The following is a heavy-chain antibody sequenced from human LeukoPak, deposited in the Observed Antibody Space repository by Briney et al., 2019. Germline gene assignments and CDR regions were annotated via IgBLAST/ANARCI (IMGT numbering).Heavy chain of an antibody. Sequence: SVKVSCKASGFTFTSSAMQWVRQARGQRLEWIGWIVVGSGNTNYAQKFQERVTITRDMSTSTAYMELSSLRSEDTAVYYCAKGFRATPLRGTLQGYFDYWGQGTLVTVSS. CDR1: GFTFTSSA. J-gene: IGHJ4*02. D-gene: IGHD5-24*01. V-gene: IGHV1-58*02. CDR2: IVVGSGNT. CDR3: AKGFRATPLRGTLQGYFDY.